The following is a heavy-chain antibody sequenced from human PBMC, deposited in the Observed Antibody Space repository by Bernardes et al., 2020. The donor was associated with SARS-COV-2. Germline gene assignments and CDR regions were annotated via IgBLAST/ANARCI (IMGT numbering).Heavy chain of an antibody. D-gene: IGHD3-3*01. CDR1: GGSISSYY. CDR3: ARQRADYDFWSGYYRRGNWFDP. Sequence: SETLSLTCTVSGGSISSYYWSWIRQPPGKGLEWIGYISYSGSTNYNPSLKSRVTISVDTSKNQFSLKLSSVTAADTAVYYCARQRADYDFWSGYYRRGNWFDPWGQGTLVTVSS. V-gene: IGHV4-59*08. J-gene: IGHJ5*02. CDR2: ISYSGST.